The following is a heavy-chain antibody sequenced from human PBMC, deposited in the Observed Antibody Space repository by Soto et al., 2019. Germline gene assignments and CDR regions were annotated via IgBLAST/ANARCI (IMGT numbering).Heavy chain of an antibody. Sequence: QVQLVQSGAEVRKPGASVTVSCRSSGDSFNDYYIHSVRQAPGQGFEWMGWINPNGGVTKYAQKFQGWVSMTRDTSIRTVYMQLSRLRSDDTAVYYWARESGGATATLDYYYFYMDVWGTGNTVTVSS. V-gene: IGHV1-2*04. D-gene: IGHD5-12*01. CDR3: ARESGGATATLDYYYFYMDV. J-gene: IGHJ6*03. CDR1: GDSFNDYY. CDR2: INPNGGVT.